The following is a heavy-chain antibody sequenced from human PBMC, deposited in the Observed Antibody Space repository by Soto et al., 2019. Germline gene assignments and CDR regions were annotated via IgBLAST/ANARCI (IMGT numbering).Heavy chain of an antibody. J-gene: IGHJ4*02. CDR3: TTYSSSLY. D-gene: IGHD6-13*01. CDR2: IRSKANSYAT. V-gene: IGHV3-73*02. Sequence: EVQLVESGGGLVQPGGSLKRSCAASGFTFSGSAMHWVRQASGKGLEWVGRIRSKANSYATAYAASVKGRFTISRDDSKNTAYLQMNSRKTEDTAVYYCTTYSSSLYWGQGTLVTVSS. CDR1: GFTFSGSA.